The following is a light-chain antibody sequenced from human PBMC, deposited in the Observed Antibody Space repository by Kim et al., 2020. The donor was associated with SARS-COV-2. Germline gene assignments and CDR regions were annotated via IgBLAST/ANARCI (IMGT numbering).Light chain of an antibody. CDR2: AAS. V-gene: IGKV1-27*01. J-gene: IGKJ1*01. Sequence: ASVGERVTISCRASQDIKNYLAWYRQKPGKVPEVLIYAASILQSGVPSRISGSGSGTDFTLTINSLQPEDVATYYCQKYNSAPWTFGQGTKVEIK. CDR1: QDIKNY. CDR3: QKYNSAPWT.